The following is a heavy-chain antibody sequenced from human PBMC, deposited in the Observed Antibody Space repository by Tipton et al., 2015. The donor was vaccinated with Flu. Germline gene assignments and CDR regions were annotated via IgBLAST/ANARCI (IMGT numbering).Heavy chain of an antibody. CDR1: GFTFSSYG. D-gene: IGHD3-10*01. J-gene: IGHJ4*02. CDR3: AKDRYYGSGSYFFDY. V-gene: IGHV3-30*18. Sequence: SLRLSCAASGFTFSSYGMHWVRQAPGKGLEWVAVISYDGSNKYYADSVKGRFTISRDNSKNTLYLQMNSLRAEDTAVYYCAKDRYYGSGSYFFDYWGQGTLVTVSS. CDR2: ISYDGSNK.